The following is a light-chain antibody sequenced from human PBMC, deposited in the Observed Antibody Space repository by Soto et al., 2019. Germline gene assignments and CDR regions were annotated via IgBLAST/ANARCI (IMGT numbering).Light chain of an antibody. Sequence: QSVLTQPPSVSGAPGQRVAISCTGSGSNIGAGSDVHWYQQLPGMAPKLLVYGNNNRPSGVPDRFSGSKSATSASLAITGLQAEYEADYYCQSYDTSLRAWVFGTGTKVTVL. CDR1: GSNIGAGSD. CDR3: QSYDTSLRAWV. J-gene: IGLJ1*01. CDR2: GNN. V-gene: IGLV1-40*01.